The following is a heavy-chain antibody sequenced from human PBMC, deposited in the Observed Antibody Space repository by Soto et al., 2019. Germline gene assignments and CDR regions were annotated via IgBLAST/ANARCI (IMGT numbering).Heavy chain of an antibody. CDR1: GGTFSSYA. D-gene: IGHD3-10*01. CDR2: IIPLFGTA. V-gene: IGHV1-69*01. J-gene: IGHJ6*01. CDR3: ARLKRITMVRGETSAYGMDV. Sequence: QVQLVQSGAEVKKPGSSVKVSCKASGGTFSSYAISWVRQAPGQGLEWMGGIIPLFGTANYAQNFQGRVTITADESTRTDYTEVSSLRSDDTAVYYWARLKRITMVRGETSAYGMDVWGQGTTVTFSS.